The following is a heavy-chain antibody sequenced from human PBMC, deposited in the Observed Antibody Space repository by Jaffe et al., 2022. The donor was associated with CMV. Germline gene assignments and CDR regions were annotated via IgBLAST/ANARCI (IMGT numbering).Heavy chain of an antibody. J-gene: IGHJ4*02. CDR2: IKQDGSEK. D-gene: IGHD3-9*01. CDR3: ARGLHFDPQRIFDY. CDR1: GFTFSSYW. V-gene: IGHV3-7*01. Sequence: EVQLVESGGGLVQPGGSLRLSCAASGFTFSSYWMSWVRQAPGKGLEWVANIKQDGSEKYYVDSVKGRFTISRDNAKNSLYLQMNSLRAEDTAVYYCARGLHFDPQRIFDYWGQGTLVTVSS.